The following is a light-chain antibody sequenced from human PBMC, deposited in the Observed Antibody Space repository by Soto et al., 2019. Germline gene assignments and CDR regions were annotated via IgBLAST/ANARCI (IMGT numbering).Light chain of an antibody. V-gene: IGLV1-51*01. CDR2: DNY. CDR1: SSKIGNNY. Sequence: QSVLTQPPSVSAAPGQKVTISCSGSSSKIGNNYVSWYQQLPGTAPKLLIYDNYKRPSGIPDRFSASTSGTSPALAITGLQTGDEADYYCGTWASSLSVVVFGGGTKLTVL. CDR3: GTWASSLSVVV. J-gene: IGLJ2*01.